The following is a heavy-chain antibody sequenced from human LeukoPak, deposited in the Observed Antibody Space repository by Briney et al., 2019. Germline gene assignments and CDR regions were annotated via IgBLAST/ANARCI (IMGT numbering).Heavy chain of an antibody. Sequence: SETLSLTGPVSGGSISSDYWSWIRQPAGKGLEWIGRIFTSGGTKYNPSLKSRVTMSVDTSKNQFSLKVNSVTAADTAVYYCARDQYAGYSSSWGYYYYMDVWGKGTTVTVSS. D-gene: IGHD6-13*01. V-gene: IGHV4-4*07. CDR3: ARDQYAGYSSSWGYYYYMDV. CDR1: GGSISSDY. CDR2: IFTSGGT. J-gene: IGHJ6*03.